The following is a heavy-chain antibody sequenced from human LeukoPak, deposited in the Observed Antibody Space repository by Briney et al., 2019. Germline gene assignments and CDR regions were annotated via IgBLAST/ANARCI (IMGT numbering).Heavy chain of an antibody. V-gene: IGHV1-2*06. Sequence: GASVKVSCKASGYTFTGYYMHWVRQAPGQGLEWMGRINPNGGGTNYVQKFQGRVTMTRDTSISTAYMELSRLRSDDTAVYYCVLEVLSSGWVSWGQGTLVTVSS. J-gene: IGHJ5*02. D-gene: IGHD6-19*01. CDR1: GYTFTGYY. CDR3: VLEVLSSGWVS. CDR2: INPNGGGT.